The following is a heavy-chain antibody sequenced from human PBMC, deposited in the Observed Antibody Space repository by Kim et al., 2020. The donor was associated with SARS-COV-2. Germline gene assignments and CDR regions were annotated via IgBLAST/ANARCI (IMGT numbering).Heavy chain of an antibody. CDR3: ASGTVSRGYSYGNKKVKYYFYSGMDV. Sequence: ASVKVSCKASGYTFTSYGISWVRQAPGQGLEWMGWISAYNGNTHYAQKLQGRVTMTTDTSTSTAYMELRSLRSDDTAVYYCASGTVSRGYSYGNKKVKYYFYSGMDVWGQGSTVTVSS. CDR1: GYTFTSYG. V-gene: IGHV1-18*01. CDR2: ISAYNGNT. J-gene: IGHJ6*02. D-gene: IGHD5-18*01.